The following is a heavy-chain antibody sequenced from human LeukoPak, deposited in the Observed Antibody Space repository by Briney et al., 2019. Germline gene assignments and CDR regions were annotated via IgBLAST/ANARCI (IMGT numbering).Heavy chain of an antibody. CDR2: ISCSSRYI. CDR1: VVTFSSDS. D-gene: IGHD5-18*01. Sequence: GGSLSLSCAVPVVTFSSDSANWVRQAPGKGRECVSSISCSSRYIYYRDSVKGRFTISRDNAKNSLYLQMNSLRAEDTPVYYCARVVWGWDTAMPTPFHYWGQGTLVTVSP. V-gene: IGHV3-21*01. J-gene: IGHJ4*02. CDR3: ARVVWGWDTAMPTPFHY.